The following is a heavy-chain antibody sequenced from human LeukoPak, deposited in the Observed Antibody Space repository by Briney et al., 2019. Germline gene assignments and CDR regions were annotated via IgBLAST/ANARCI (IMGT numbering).Heavy chain of an antibody. V-gene: IGHV4-39*01. Sequence: SETLSLTCTVSGGSISSSSYYWGWIRQPPGKGLEWIGSIYYSGSTYYNPSLKSRVTISVDTSKNQFSPKLSSVTAADTAVYYCARHPARGSGWLEPGYWGQGTLVTVSS. J-gene: IGHJ4*02. CDR3: ARHPARGSGWLEPGY. CDR2: IYYSGST. CDR1: GGSISSSSYY. D-gene: IGHD6-19*01.